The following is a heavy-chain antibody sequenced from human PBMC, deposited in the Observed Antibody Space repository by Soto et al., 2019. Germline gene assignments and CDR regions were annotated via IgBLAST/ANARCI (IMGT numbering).Heavy chain of an antibody. J-gene: IGHJ3*01. Sequence: SETLCLTCTVSGDSISSDYWSWIRQPPGKGLEWIGYIYYNGNTKYNPSLKRRVTISLDTSKNHFSLRLSSVTAADTAVYYCARNRAAPADDGFDLWGQGRMVT. CDR1: GDSISSDY. CDR3: ARNRAAPADDGFDL. D-gene: IGHD6-6*01. V-gene: IGHV4-59*08. CDR2: IYYNGNT.